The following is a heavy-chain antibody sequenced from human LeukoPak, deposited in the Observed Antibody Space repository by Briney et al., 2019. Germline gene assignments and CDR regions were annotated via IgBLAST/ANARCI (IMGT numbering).Heavy chain of an antibody. V-gene: IGHV3-23*01. D-gene: IGHD3-10*01. CDR2: ISESGGSR. J-gene: IGHJ4*02. CDR3: AKVRPSDVWFGEFDIDS. CDR1: GFTFSSYE. Sequence: GGSLRLSCAASGFTFSSYEMNWVRQAPGKGLEWVSGISESGGSRYYADSVKGRFTISRDNSKNTLYLQMDSLRAEDTAVYYCAKVRPSDVWFGEFDIDSWGQGTLVTVSS.